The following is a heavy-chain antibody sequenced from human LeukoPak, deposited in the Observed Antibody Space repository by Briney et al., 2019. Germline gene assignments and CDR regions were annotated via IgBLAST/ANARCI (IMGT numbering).Heavy chain of an antibody. J-gene: IGHJ3*02. V-gene: IGHV3-53*01. CDR2: IYPGGNI. CDR3: VRGPRYYDDSGFHYGVFDI. Sequence: PGGSLRLSCAASEVTVTNNYMSWVRQAPGKGLQRVSVIYPGGNIYYADSVKGRFIISRDNSKNTLSLQMNSLTADDTAVYYCVRGPRYYDDSGFHYGVFDIWGQGTLVTVSS. CDR1: EVTVTNNY. D-gene: IGHD3-16*01.